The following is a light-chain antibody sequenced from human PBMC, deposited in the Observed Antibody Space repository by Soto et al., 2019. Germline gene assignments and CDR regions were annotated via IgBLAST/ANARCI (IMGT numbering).Light chain of an antibody. CDR3: QQRSNWPKT. J-gene: IGKJ5*01. CDR1: QSVSSY. Sequence: EILFTQSPATLSLSPGERATLSCRASQSVSSYLAWYQQKPGQAPRLLIYDASNRATGIPARFSGSGSGTDFTLTISRLEPEDFEVYYCQQRSNWPKTFGQGTRLDIK. CDR2: DAS. V-gene: IGKV3-11*01.